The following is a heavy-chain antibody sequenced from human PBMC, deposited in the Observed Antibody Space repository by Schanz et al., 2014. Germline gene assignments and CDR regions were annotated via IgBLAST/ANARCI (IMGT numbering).Heavy chain of an antibody. CDR3: AKDGPGGSGSYSADGGMDV. J-gene: IGHJ6*02. CDR2: ISCGGGTT. Sequence: EVQLLESGGGLVQPGGSLRLSCAASGFTFSDYAMCWVRQAPGKGLEWVSAISCGGGTTYYTDSVKGRFTISRDNSKSTLYLQMNSLRAEDTAVYYCAKDGPGGSGSYSADGGMDVWGRGTTVTVSS. D-gene: IGHD3-10*01. CDR1: GFTFSDYA. V-gene: IGHV3-23*01.